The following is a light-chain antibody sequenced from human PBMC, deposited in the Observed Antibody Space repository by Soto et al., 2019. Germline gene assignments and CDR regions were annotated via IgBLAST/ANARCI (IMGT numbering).Light chain of an antibody. V-gene: IGLV2-14*01. Sequence: QSVLTQPASVSGSPGQSITISCTGTSSDVGGYNYVSWYQQHPGKAPKLMIYEVSNRPSGVSNRVSGSESGNTASLTISGLQAEDEADYYCSSYTRSTTLVFGGGTKLTVL. J-gene: IGLJ2*01. CDR2: EVS. CDR3: SSYTRSTTLV. CDR1: SSDVGGYNY.